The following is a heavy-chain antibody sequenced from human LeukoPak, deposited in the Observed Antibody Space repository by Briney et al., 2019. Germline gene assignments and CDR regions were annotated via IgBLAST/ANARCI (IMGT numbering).Heavy chain of an antibody. CDR3: GRDYEERTTNY. D-gene: IGHD3-16*01. J-gene: IGHJ4*02. Sequence: GGSLRLSCAASGFTFSSYSMNWVRQAPGKGLEWVSYISSSSSIINYAESVRGRFTISRDNAKNLLYLQMNSLRAEDTAVYYCGRDYEERTTNYWGQGTLVTVSS. CDR2: ISSSSSII. CDR1: GFTFSSYS. V-gene: IGHV3-48*04.